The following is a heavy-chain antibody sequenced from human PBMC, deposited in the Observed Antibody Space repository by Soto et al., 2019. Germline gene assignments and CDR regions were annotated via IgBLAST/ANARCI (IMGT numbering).Heavy chain of an antibody. CDR2: ISGSDGST. CDR1: GFSFSSYA. J-gene: IGHJ4*02. Sequence: EVQLLESGGGLVQPGGSLRLSCVASGFSFSSYAMTWVRQAPGKGLEWVSVISGSDGSTYYAHSVKGRFTISRDNSKNTPYLQMNSLRAEDTAVYYCAKDRERDAWYEDYWGQGTLVTVSS. CDR3: AKDRERDAWYEDY. D-gene: IGHD6-13*01. V-gene: IGHV3-23*01.